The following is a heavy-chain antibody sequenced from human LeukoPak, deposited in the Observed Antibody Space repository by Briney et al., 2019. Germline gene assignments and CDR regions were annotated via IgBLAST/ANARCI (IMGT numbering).Heavy chain of an antibody. Sequence: SETLSLTCAASGGSFSGYYWTWIRQSPGKGLEWIGEIDHSETINYNPSLKSRVTMSVDTSTSQFSLNLTSVTAADTAVYYCARGRRYYYGSGFYYWGQGTLVTVSS. CDR3: ARGRRYYYGSGFYY. J-gene: IGHJ4*02. CDR1: GGSFSGYY. D-gene: IGHD3-10*01. V-gene: IGHV4-34*01. CDR2: IDHSETI.